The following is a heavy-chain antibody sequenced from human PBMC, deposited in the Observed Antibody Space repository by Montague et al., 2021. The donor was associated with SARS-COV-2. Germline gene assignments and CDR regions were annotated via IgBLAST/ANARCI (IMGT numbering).Heavy chain of an antibody. CDR3: ASAYILNKWYEAY. CDR2: IGARGDST. V-gene: IGHV3-23*01. CDR1: GFTFSQYP. D-gene: IGHD2-15*01. Sequence: FLRLSCAASGFTFSQYPMHLFRQAPGKGLEWVSSIGARGDSTYYSYSVKGRFTVSRDNSKSTLYLQMNSLRREDTAVYYCASAYILNKWYEAYWGQGTLVTVSS. J-gene: IGHJ4*02.